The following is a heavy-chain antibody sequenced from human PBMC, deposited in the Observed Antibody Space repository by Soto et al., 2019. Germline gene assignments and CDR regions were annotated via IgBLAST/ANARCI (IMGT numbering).Heavy chain of an antibody. CDR3: AKDTSSSNWTLFYYYGMDV. D-gene: IGHD6-13*01. Sequence: KQSQTLSLTCAISGDSVSSNSAAWNWIRQSPSRGLEWLGRTYYRSKWYNDYAVSVKSRITINPDTSKNQFSLQLNSVTPEDTAVYYCAKDTSSSNWTLFYYYGMDVWGQGTTVTVSS. CDR1: GDSVSSNSAA. V-gene: IGHV6-1*01. CDR2: TYYRSKWYN. J-gene: IGHJ6*02.